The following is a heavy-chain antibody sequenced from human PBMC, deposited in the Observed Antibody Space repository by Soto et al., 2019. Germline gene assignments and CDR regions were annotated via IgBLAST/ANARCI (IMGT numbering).Heavy chain of an antibody. V-gene: IGHV4-61*08. D-gene: IGHD3-10*01. CDR3: ARVREPSDFDY. Sequence: SETLSLTCTVSGGSISSGGYYWSWIRQHPGKGLEWIGYIYYSGSTNYNPSLKSRVTISVDTSKNQFSLKLSSVTAADTAVYYCARVREPSDFDYWGQGTLVTVSS. CDR1: GGSISSGGYY. J-gene: IGHJ4*02. CDR2: IYYSGST.